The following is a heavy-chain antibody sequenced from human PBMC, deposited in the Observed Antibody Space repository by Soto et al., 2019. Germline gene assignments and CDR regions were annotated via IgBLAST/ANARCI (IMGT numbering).Heavy chain of an antibody. CDR3: ARSPNIHSQTWFDP. Sequence: SETLSLTCGVSGGSISPINRWSWVRQTTGMGLEWFGAIYHTGTTDYSPSLKSRVTISKDKSKNQVLLNLTSVTAADTALYYWARSPNIHSQTWFDPWGQGTCVTVSS. CDR1: GGSISPINR. D-gene: IGHD2-15*01. V-gene: IGHV4-4*02. CDR2: IYHTGTT. J-gene: IGHJ5*02.